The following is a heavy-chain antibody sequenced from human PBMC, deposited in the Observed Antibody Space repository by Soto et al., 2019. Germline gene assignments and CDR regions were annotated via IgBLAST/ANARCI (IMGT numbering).Heavy chain of an antibody. CDR1: WGYSGSRGCC. CDR3: GRLEGLATISYYFDY. J-gene: IGHJ4*02. Sequence: SELNRLSNTVVWGYSGSRGCCCSWISQPPGKGLEWIGSVYYSGSTYYNPSLESRVTISVDKSKNQFSLKLVSLSAADTAVYFCGRLEGLATISYYFDYRGQGLLVT. CDR2: VYYSGST. D-gene: IGHD3-9*01. V-gene: IGHV4-39*01.